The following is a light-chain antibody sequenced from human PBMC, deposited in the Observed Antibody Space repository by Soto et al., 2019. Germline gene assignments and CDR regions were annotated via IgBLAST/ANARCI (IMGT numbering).Light chain of an antibody. CDR2: GAS. V-gene: IGKV3-20*01. J-gene: IGKJ2*01. Sequence: EIVLTQSPGTLSLSPGERATLSCRASQSVSSSYLAWYQKKPGQAPRLLIYGASSRATGIPDRFSGSGSGTDFTLTISRLEPEDFAVYYCQQYGSSPYTFGHGTKLEIK. CDR3: QQYGSSPYT. CDR1: QSVSSSY.